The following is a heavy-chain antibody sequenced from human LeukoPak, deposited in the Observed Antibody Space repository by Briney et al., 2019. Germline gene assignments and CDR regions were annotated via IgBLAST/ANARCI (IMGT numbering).Heavy chain of an antibody. J-gene: IGHJ4*02. CDR1: GFPSRSYW. V-gene: IGHV3-7*04. CDR3: TRVSYIDEGIDY. Sequence: PGGSLRLSCAASGFPSRSYWMTWVRQAPGKGLEWVANIKQDGSKKSYVDSVKGRFTISRDNAKNSLYLQMNSLRAEDTAIYYCTRVSYIDEGIDYWGQGTLVTVSS. D-gene: IGHD1-26*01. CDR2: IKQDGSKK.